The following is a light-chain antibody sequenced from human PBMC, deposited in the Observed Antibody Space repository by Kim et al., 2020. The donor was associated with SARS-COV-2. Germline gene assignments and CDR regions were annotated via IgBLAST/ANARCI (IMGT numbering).Light chain of an antibody. Sequence: TVTSSCTRSSGSIASNYVQWYQQRPGSSPTTVIYEDNQRPSGVPDRFSGSIDSSSNSASLTISGLKTEDEADYYCQSYDSSNHRGVFGGGTQLTVL. CDR1: SGSIASNY. CDR3: QSYDSSNHRGV. V-gene: IGLV6-57*01. CDR2: EDN. J-gene: IGLJ3*02.